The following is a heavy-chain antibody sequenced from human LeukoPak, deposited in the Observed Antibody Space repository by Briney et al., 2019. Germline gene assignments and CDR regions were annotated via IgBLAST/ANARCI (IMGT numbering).Heavy chain of an antibody. Sequence: GGSLRLSCAASGFTFSSYGMSWVRQAPGKGLEWLSVISRDGDTKFHADFLKGRFTISRDNSKKTLYLEMDSLGAEDTALYYCARGPFARVAGTDSYYGMDVWGQGTTVTVSS. CDR3: ARGPFARVAGTDSYYGMDV. D-gene: IGHD6-19*01. CDR2: ISRDGDTK. CDR1: GFTFSSYG. V-gene: IGHV3-23*01. J-gene: IGHJ6*02.